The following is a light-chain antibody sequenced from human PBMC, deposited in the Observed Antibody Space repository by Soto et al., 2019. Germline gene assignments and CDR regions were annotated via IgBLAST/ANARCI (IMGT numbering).Light chain of an antibody. V-gene: IGKV3-20*01. CDR1: QSVSSSN. J-gene: IGKJ1*01. CDR2: LAS. Sequence: IVLTQSPGILSLSPGEGATLSCRASQSVSSSNLAWYQQKPGQAPRLLIYLASSRATGIPDRFSGSGSGTDFTLTITRLEPEDFAVYYCQQYGSSWTFGQGTQLDIK. CDR3: QQYGSSWT.